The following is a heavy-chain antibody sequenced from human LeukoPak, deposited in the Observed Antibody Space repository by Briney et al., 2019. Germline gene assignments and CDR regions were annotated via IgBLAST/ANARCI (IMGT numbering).Heavy chain of an antibody. CDR3: ARQGWTGYSSGWYDNWFDP. CDR2: ISAYNGNT. Sequence: ASVKVSCKASGYTFTSYGISWVRQAPGQGLEWMGWISAYNGNTNYAQKLQGRVTMTTDTSTSTAYMELRSLRSDDTAVYYCARQGWTGYSSGWYDNWFDPWGQGTLVTVSP. J-gene: IGHJ5*02. V-gene: IGHV1-18*01. D-gene: IGHD6-19*01. CDR1: GYTFTSYG.